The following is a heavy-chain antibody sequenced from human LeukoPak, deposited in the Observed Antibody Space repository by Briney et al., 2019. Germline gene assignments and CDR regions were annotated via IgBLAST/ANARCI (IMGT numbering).Heavy chain of an antibody. J-gene: IGHJ3*02. D-gene: IGHD3-22*01. CDR3: AREAAYRRITMIVVVDDAFDI. CDR1: GSTFSDYH. Sequence: ASVKVSCKASGSTFSDYHINWVRQASGQGPEWMGWINPKSGGTNYAQKFQGRVTMTSDTSISTAYMELSRLRSDDTAVYYCAREAAYRRITMIVVVDDAFDIWGQGTMVTVSS. CDR2: INPKSGGT. V-gene: IGHV1-2*02.